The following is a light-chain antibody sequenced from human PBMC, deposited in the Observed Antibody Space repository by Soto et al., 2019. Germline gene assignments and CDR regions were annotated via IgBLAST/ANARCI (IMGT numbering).Light chain of an antibody. CDR1: QSVSSY. CDR2: DAS. Sequence: EIVLTQSPATLSLSPGERATLSCRASQSVSSYLAWYQQKPGQAPRLLIYDASNWATGIPARFSGSGSGTEFTLTISSLQSEDFAVYYCQQYNSWPLTFGGGTKVDIK. J-gene: IGKJ4*01. CDR3: QQYNSWPLT. V-gene: IGKV3-11*01.